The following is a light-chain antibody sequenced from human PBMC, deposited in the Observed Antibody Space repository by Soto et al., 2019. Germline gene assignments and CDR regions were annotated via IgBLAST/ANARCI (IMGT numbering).Light chain of an antibody. CDR2: DVT. CDR3: SSYAGSSIPVA. Sequence: QSVLTQPPSASGSPGQSVNISCTGASSDVGGYNFVSWYQHHPGKAPRLMIYDVTQRPSGVPDRFSGSKSGNTASLTVSGLQVDDEAYYNCSSYAGSSIPVAFGGVTKLTVL. V-gene: IGLV2-8*01. J-gene: IGLJ2*01. CDR1: SSDVGGYNF.